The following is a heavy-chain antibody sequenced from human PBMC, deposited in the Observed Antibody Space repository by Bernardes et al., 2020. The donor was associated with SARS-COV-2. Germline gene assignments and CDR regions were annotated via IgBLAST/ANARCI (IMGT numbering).Heavy chain of an antibody. D-gene: IGHD3-3*01. J-gene: IGHJ6*02. V-gene: IGHV3-66*02. CDR3: VRQRGPEWLSSYNMDV. CDR2: IYSAGRT. Sequence: GGSLRLSCAASGFTVSTNYMSWVRQAPGQGLEWVSIIYSAGRTYYVDSVKGRFTISRDNSKNTLYLQMNSLGPEDTAVYYCVRQRGPEWLSSYNMDVWGQGTTVTVSS. CDR1: GFTVSTNY.